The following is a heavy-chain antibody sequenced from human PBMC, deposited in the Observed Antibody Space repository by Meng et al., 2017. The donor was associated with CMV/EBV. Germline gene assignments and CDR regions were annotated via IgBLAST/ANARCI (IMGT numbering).Heavy chain of an antibody. CDR3: ARDSQYYDILTGYSRFYAFDI. CDR1: GFTFSSYS. CDR2: IKQDGSEK. J-gene: IGHJ3*02. D-gene: IGHD3-9*01. Sequence: GESLKISCAASGFTFSSYSMNWVRQAPGKGLEWVANIKQDGSEKYYVDSVKGRFTISRDNAKNSLYLQMNSLRAEDTAVDYCARDSQYYDILTGYSRFYAFDIWGQGTMVTVSS. V-gene: IGHV3-7*01.